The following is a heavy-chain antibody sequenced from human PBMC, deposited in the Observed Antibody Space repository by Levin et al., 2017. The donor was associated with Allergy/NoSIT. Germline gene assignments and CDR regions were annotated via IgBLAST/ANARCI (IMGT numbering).Heavy chain of an antibody. J-gene: IGHJ5*02. V-gene: IGHV3-11*01. D-gene: IGHD3-10*01. Sequence: GESLKISCAASGFTFSDYYMSWIRQAPGKGLEWVSYISSSGSTIYYADSVKGRFTISRDNAKNSLYLQMNSLRAEDTAVYYCARAAWFGELLSWGQGTLVTVSS. CDR2: ISSSGSTI. CDR1: GFTFSDYY. CDR3: ARAAWFGELLS.